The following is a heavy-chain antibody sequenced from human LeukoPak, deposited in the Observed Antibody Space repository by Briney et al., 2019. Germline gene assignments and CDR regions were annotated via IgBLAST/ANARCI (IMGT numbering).Heavy chain of an antibody. J-gene: IGHJ4*02. CDR1: GRSISSYY. Sequence: SSHTLSLTCTVSGRSISSYYWSWIRQPRGKGLVWIVYISYSGSTNYNPSLKSRVTISVDTFKNQFSLEVSSVTAADTAVYYCARNRGSSGDLDYWGQGTLVTVSS. CDR3: ARNRGSSGDLDY. CDR2: ISYSGST. V-gene: IGHV4-59*07. D-gene: IGHD6-19*01.